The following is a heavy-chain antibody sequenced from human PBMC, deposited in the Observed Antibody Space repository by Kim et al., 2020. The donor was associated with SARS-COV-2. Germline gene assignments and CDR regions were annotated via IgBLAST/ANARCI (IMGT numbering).Heavy chain of an antibody. CDR3: ARHSRRAAAGTGLGY. V-gene: IGHV4-59*08. J-gene: IGHJ4*02. Sequence: PSLKSRVIISVDTSKNQFSLKLSSVTAADTAVYYCARHSRRAAAGTGLGYWGQGTLVTVSS. D-gene: IGHD6-13*01.